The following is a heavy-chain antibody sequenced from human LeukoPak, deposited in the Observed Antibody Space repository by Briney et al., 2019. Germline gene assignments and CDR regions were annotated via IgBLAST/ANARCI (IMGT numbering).Heavy chain of an antibody. D-gene: IGHD4-17*01. CDR3: ARDSSDGDYEVGLDP. J-gene: IGHJ5*02. Sequence: ASVKVSCKASGYTFTSYYMHWVRQAPGQGLGWMGIINPSGGSTSYAQKFQGRVTMTRDTSTSTVYMELSSLRSEDTAVYYRARDSSDGDYEVGLDPWGQGTLVTVSS. V-gene: IGHV1-46*01. CDR2: INPSGGST. CDR1: GYTFTSYY.